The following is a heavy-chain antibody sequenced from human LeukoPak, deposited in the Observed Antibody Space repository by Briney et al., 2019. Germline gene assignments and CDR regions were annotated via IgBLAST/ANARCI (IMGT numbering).Heavy chain of an antibody. CDR3: ARLEITTVTTSDY. V-gene: IGHV1-69*05. CDR2: IIPIFGTA. D-gene: IGHD4-17*01. Sequence: ASVKVSCKASGGTFSSYAISWMRQAPGQGLEWMGRIIPIFGTANYAQKFQGRVTITTDESTSTAYMELSSLRSEDTAVYYCARLEITTVTTSDYWGQGTLVTVSS. J-gene: IGHJ4*02. CDR1: GGTFSSYA.